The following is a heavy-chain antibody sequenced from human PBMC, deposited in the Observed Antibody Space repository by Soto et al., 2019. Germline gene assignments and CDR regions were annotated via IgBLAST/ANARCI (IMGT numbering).Heavy chain of an antibody. J-gene: IGHJ5*02. D-gene: IGHD3-10*01. CDR3: ARGVGSGSYYNQYNWFDP. CDR2: IYYSGST. CDR1: GGSISSCNYY. V-gene: IGHV4-31*03. Sequence: SETLSLTCTVSGGSISSCNYYWSWIRQHPGKGLEWIGYIYYSGSTSYNPSLKSRVTISVDTSKNHFSLKLSSVTAADTAVYYCARGVGSGSYYNQYNWFDPWGQGTLVTVSS.